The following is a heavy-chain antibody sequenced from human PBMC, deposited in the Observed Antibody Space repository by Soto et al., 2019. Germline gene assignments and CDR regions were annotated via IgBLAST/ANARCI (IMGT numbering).Heavy chain of an antibody. CDR1: GYTFTNYG. J-gene: IGHJ4*02. CDR3: APHTLDTSMASYY. V-gene: IGHV1-18*01. CDR2: IGGYKGNT. Sequence: GASVKVSCKASGYTFTNYGVSWVRQAPGQGLEWMGWIGGYKGNTNYAQKLQGRVTLTTDTSTSTAYMELRSLRSDDTAVYYCAPHTLDTSMASYYWGQGTLVPVSS. D-gene: IGHD5-18*01.